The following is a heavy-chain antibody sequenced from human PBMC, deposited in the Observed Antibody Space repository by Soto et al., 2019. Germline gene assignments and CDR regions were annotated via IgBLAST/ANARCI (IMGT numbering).Heavy chain of an antibody. CDR3: ASGITGPANWLDP. CDR1: GGSVSSGSYY. D-gene: IGHD1-20*01. V-gene: IGHV4-61*01. J-gene: IGHJ5*02. CDR2: IYYSGST. Sequence: SETLSLTCTVSGGSVSSGSYYWSWIRQPPGKGLEWIGNIYYSGSTNYNPSLKSRVTISVDTSKNQFSLKLSSVTAADTAVYYGASGITGPANWLDPSGQGTLVTASS.